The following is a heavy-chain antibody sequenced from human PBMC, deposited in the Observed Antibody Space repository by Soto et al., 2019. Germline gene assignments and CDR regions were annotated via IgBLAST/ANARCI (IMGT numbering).Heavy chain of an antibody. CDR2: IFSNDEK. J-gene: IGHJ4*02. D-gene: IGHD2-15*01. Sequence: GSGHTLVNPTENLTLTCTVSGFSLSNARMGVSWIRQPPGKALEWLAHIFSNDEKSYSTSLKSRLTISKDTSKSQVVLTMTNMDPVDTATYYCARIQVVVEIVDYWGQGTLVTVSS. CDR1: GFSLSNARMG. CDR3: ARIQVVVEIVDY. V-gene: IGHV2-26*01.